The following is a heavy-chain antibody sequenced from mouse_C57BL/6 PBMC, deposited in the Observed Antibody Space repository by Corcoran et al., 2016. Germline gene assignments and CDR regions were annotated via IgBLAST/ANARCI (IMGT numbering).Heavy chain of an antibody. Sequence: QIQLVQSGPELKKPGETVKISCKASGYTFTTYGMSWVKQAPGKGLKWMGWINTYSGVPTYADDFKGRFAFPLETSASTAYLQINNLKNEDTATYVSAKLFYDYGVRWFAYWGQGTLVTVSA. CDR1: GYTFTTYG. CDR2: INTYSGVP. D-gene: IGHD2-4*01. J-gene: IGHJ3*01. V-gene: IGHV9-3*01. CDR3: AKLFYDYGVRWFAY.